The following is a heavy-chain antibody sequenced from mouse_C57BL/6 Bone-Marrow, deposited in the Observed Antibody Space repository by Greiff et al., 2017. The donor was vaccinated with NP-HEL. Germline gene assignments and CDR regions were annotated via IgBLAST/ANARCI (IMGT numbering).Heavy chain of an antibody. J-gene: IGHJ4*01. V-gene: IGHV5-4*03. CDR1: GFTFSSYA. CDR3: ARAHYYSAMDY. CDR2: ISDGGSYT. Sequence: EVKLVESGGGLVKPGGSLKLSCAASGFTFSSYAMSWVRQTPEKRLEWVATISDGGSYTYYPDNVKGRFTISRDNAKNNLYLQMSHLKSEDTAMDYCARAHYYSAMDYWGQGTSVTVSS.